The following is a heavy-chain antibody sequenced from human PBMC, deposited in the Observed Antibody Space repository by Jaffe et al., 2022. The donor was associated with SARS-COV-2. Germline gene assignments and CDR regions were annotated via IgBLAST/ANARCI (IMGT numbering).Heavy chain of an antibody. V-gene: IGHV3-21*01. CDR2: ISSSSSYI. CDR1: GFTFSSYS. D-gene: IGHD5-12*01. Sequence: EVQLVESGGGLVKPGGSLRLSCAASGFTFSSYSMNWVRQAPGKGLEWVSSISSSSSYIYYADSVKGRFTISRDNAKNSLYLQMNSLRAEDTAVYYCARDSRVATMGYEDAFDIWGQGTMVTVSS. J-gene: IGHJ3*02. CDR3: ARDSRVATMGYEDAFDI.